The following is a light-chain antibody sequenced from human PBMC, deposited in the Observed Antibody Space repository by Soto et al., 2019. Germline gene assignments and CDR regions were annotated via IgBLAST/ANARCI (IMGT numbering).Light chain of an antibody. J-gene: IGKJ2*01. CDR2: VAS. CDR3: QQYHNWPGYT. CDR1: QTVSSY. Sequence: EIVMTQSPATLSVSPGERATLSCRASQTVSSYLAWYQQKPGQAPRLLIYVASTRATGIPARFSGSGSGTECTLAISSLQSEDFGVYCCQQYHNWPGYTFGKGTKLQIK. V-gene: IGKV3-15*01.